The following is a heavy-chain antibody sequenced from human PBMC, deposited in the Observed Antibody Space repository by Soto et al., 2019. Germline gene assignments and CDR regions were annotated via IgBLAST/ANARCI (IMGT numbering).Heavy chain of an antibody. CDR2: INHSGST. CDR3: ARRGMDV. J-gene: IGHJ6*02. CDR1: GGSFSGYY. V-gene: IGHV4-34*01. Sequence: SETLSLTCAVYGGSFSGYYWSWIRQPPGKGLEWIGEINHSGSTNYNPSLKSRVTISVDTSKNQFSLKLSSVTAADTAVYYCARRGMDVWGQGTTVTVSS.